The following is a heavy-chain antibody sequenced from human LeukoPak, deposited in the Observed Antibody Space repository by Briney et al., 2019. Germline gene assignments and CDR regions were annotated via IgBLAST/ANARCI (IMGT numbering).Heavy chain of an antibody. V-gene: IGHV4-59*01. Sequence: SETLSLTCTVSGGSISSYYWSWIRQPPGKGLEWIGYVYYSGITNYNPSLKSRATISVDTSKNQFSLKLSSVTAADTAVYYCARGPRFGYCSGGSCCVFDYWGQGTLVTVSS. D-gene: IGHD2-15*01. J-gene: IGHJ4*02. CDR3: ARGPRFGYCSGGSCCVFDY. CDR2: VYYSGIT. CDR1: GGSISSYY.